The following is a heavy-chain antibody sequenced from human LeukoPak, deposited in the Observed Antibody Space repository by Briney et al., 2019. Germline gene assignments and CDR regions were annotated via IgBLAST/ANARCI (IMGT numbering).Heavy chain of an antibody. CDR3: ARGYCSGGSCSANDY. CDR2: INTNTGNP. CDR1: GYTFTSYA. J-gene: IGHJ4*02. Sequence: GASVKVSCKASGYTFTSYAMNWVRQAPGQGLEWMGWINTNTGNPTYAQGFTGRFVFSLDTSVSAAYLQISSLKAEDTAVYYCARGYCSGGSCSANDYWGQGTLVTVSS. V-gene: IGHV7-4-1*02. D-gene: IGHD2-15*01.